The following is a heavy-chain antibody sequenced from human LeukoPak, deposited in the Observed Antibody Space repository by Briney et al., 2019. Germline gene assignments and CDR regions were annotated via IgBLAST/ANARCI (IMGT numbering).Heavy chain of an antibody. D-gene: IGHD1-26*01. J-gene: IGHJ4*02. V-gene: IGHV3-30*04. Sequence: PGRSLRLSCAASGFTFSSYAMHWFRQAPGKGLEWVAVISYDGNNKYYADSVKGLFTISRDNSKNTLYLQMNSLRPEDPAVYYCARSRRRELLGTSFDYWGQGTLVTVSS. CDR1: GFTFSSYA. CDR2: ISYDGNNK. CDR3: ARSRRRELLGTSFDY.